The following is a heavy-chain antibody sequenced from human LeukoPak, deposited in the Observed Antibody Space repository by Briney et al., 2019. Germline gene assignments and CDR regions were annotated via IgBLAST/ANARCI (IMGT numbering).Heavy chain of an antibody. J-gene: IGHJ4*02. V-gene: IGHV1-46*01. Sequence: GASVEVSCKASGYTFTNYYMHWVRQAPGQGLEWMGIINPSGGSTIFAQKFQGRVTMTRDTSTSTDYMELNSLRSEDTAVYYCARDGGSFSADYWGQGALVSVSS. CDR3: ARDGGSFSADY. CDR1: GYTFTNYY. CDR2: INPSGGST. D-gene: IGHD1-26*01.